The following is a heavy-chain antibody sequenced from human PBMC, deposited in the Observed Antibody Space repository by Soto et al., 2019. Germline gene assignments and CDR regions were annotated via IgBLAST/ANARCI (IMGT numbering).Heavy chain of an antibody. J-gene: IGHJ4*02. D-gene: IGHD1-26*01. CDR3: ARDLISSSRGGSYLSY. Sequence: QVQLVESGGGVVQPGRSLRLSCAASGFTFSSYGMHWVRQAPGKGLVWVAVIWYDGSNKYYADSVKGRFTISRDNSKNTLYLQMNSLRAEDTAVYYCARDLISSSRGGSYLSYWGQGTLVTVSS. V-gene: IGHV3-33*01. CDR2: IWYDGSNK. CDR1: GFTFSSYG.